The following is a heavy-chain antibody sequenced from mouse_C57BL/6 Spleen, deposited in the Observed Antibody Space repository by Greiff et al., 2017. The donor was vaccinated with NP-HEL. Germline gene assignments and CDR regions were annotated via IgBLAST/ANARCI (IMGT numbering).Heavy chain of an antibody. CDR1: GFTFSSYA. J-gene: IGHJ2*01. V-gene: IGHV5-9-1*02. CDR2: ISSGGDYI. CDR3: TRVYYYYGSSLNFFDY. D-gene: IGHD1-1*01. Sequence: EVKLVESGEGLVKPGGSLKLSCAASGFTFSSYAMSWVRQTPEKRLEWVAYISSGGDYIYYADTVKGRFTISRDNARNTLYLQMSSLKSEDTAMYYCTRVYYYYGSSLNFFDYWGQGTTLTVSS.